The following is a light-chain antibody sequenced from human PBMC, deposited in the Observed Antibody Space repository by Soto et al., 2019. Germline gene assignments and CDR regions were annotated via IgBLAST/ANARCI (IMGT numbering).Light chain of an antibody. CDR2: DVS. Sequence: QSALTQPASVSGSPGQAITISCSGTSSDVGAFNYVSWYQQHPGKAPTLMIYDVSNRPSGVSNRFSGSKSGNTASLTISGLRAEDEADYYCNSYTSNNTYVFGTGTKLTVL. J-gene: IGLJ1*01. CDR3: NSYTSNNTYV. V-gene: IGLV2-14*03. CDR1: SSDVGAFNY.